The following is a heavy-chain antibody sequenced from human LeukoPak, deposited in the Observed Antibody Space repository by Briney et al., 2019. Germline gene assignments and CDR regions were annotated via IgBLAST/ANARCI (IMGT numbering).Heavy chain of an antibody. J-gene: IGHJ4*02. CDR2: IGYDGSNK. D-gene: IGHD2-2*01. CDR1: GFTFTHAW. CDR3: AKGTSPRYYFDY. Sequence: HPGGSLRLSCAASGFTFTHAWMSWVRQAPGKGLEWVAFIGYDGSNKYYADSVKGRFTISRDNSKNTLYLQMNSLRAEDTAVYYCAKGTSPRYYFDYWGQGTLVTVSS. V-gene: IGHV3-30*02.